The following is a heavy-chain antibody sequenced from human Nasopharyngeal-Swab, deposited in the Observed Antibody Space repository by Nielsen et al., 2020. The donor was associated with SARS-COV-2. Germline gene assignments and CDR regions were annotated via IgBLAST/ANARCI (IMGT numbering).Heavy chain of an antibody. CDR1: GYTFTSYG. V-gene: IGHV1-18*01. CDR2: ISAYNGNT. Sequence: ASVKVSCKASGYTFTSYGISWVRQAPGQGLEWMGWISAYNGNTNYAQKLQGRVIMTTDTSTSTAYMELRSLRSDDTAVYYCASRIRPYYGSGSYSYHYGMDVWGQGTTVTVSS. CDR3: ASRIRPYYGSGSYSYHYGMDV. D-gene: IGHD3-10*01. J-gene: IGHJ6*02.